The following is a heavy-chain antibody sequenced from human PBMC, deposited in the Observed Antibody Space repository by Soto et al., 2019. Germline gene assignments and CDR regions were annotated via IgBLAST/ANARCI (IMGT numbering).Heavy chain of an antibody. J-gene: IGHJ5*02. V-gene: IGHV4-31*03. D-gene: IGHD2-15*01. Sequence: QVQLQESGPGLVKPSQTLSLTCTVSGVSVSSSGYYWSWIRQHPGKGLEWIGYIYYRGNTYYNPSHKSRPSISVDTSKKQFSLNLNSLTAAERAVYYCARGVVVGATGWFDPWGQGTLVSVSS. CDR2: IYYRGNT. CDR1: GVSVSSSGYY. CDR3: ARGVVVGATGWFDP.